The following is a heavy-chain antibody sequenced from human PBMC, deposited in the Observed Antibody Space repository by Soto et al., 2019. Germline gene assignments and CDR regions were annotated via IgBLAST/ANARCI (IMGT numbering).Heavy chain of an antibody. CDR2: IIPILGIA. V-gene: IGHV1-69*04. CDR3: ARDRAVYYDILTGYYPNNWFDP. Sequence: SVKVSCKASGGTFSSYTISWVRQAPGQGLEWMGRIIPILGIANYAQKFQGRVTITADKSTSTAYMELSSLRSEDTAVYYCARDRAVYYDILTGYYPNNWFDPWGQGTLVTVSS. J-gene: IGHJ5*02. CDR1: GGTFSSYT. D-gene: IGHD3-9*01.